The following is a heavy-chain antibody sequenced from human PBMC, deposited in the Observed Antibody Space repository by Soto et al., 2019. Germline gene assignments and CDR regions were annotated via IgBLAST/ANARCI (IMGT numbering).Heavy chain of an antibody. V-gene: IGHV1-18*01. CDR2: ISAYNGNT. D-gene: IGHD4-17*01. CDR3: ARDPDISYGDYEVGIRDY. Sequence: ASVKVSCKASGYTFTSYGISWVRQAPGQGLEWMGWISAYNGNTNYAQKLQGRVTMTTDTSTSTAYMELRSLRSDDTAVYYCARDPDISYGDYEVGIRDYWRQGTLDTVSS. J-gene: IGHJ4*02. CDR1: GYTFTSYG.